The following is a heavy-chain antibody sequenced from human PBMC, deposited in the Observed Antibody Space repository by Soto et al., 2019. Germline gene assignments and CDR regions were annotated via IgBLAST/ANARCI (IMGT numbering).Heavy chain of an antibody. V-gene: IGHV1-69*08. CDR1: GGTFSSYT. J-gene: IGHJ4*02. CDR2: IIPILGIA. CDR3: ARDEYYYGSGAFFDY. D-gene: IGHD3-10*01. Sequence: QVQLVQSGAEVKKPGSSVKVSCKASGGTFSSYTISWVRQAPGQGLEWMGRIIPILGIATYEHMFQGRVTITEDKSKRTDYMDRSSLRSEDTAVYYCARDEYYYGSGAFFDYRGQGTLVTIPP.